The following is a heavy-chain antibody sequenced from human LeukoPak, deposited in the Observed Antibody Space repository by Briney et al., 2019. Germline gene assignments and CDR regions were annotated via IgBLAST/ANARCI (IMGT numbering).Heavy chain of an antibody. CDR3: AKDRGFLAYCGGDCLRYY. D-gene: IGHD2-21*02. CDR2: ISYDGSNK. CDR1: GFTFSSYG. Sequence: GRSLRLSCAASGFTFSSYGMHWVRQAPGKGLERVAVISYDGSNKYYADSVKGRFTISRDNSKNTLYLQMNSLRAEDTAVYYCAKDRGFLAYCGGDCLRYYWGQGTPVTVSS. J-gene: IGHJ4*02. V-gene: IGHV3-30*18.